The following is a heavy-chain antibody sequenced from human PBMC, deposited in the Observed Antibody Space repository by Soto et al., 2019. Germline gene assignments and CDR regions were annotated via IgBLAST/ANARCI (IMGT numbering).Heavy chain of an antibody. J-gene: IGHJ5*02. Sequence: SETLSLTCTVSGGSISSGGYYWSWIRQHPGKGLEWIGYIYYSGSTYYNPSLKSRVTISVDTSKNQFSLKLSSVTAADTAVYYCARALLLLTTVTTSNAVNTLGNWFDPWGQGTLVTVSS. CDR1: GGSISSGGYY. V-gene: IGHV4-31*03. CDR3: ARALLLLTTVTTSNAVNTLGNWFDP. CDR2: IYYSGST. D-gene: IGHD4-17*01.